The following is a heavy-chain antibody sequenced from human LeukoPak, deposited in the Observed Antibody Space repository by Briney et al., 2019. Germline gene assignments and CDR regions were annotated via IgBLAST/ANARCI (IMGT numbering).Heavy chain of an antibody. CDR2: INHSGST. V-gene: IGHV4-39*07. CDR3: ARYTTSWYLDS. CDR1: GGSISSSSYY. D-gene: IGHD2-2*02. Sequence: PSETLSLTCTVSGGSISSSSYYWGWIRQPPGKGLEWIGEINHSGSTNYNPSLKSRVTISVDTSKNQFSLQLSSVTPEDTAVYYCARYTTSWYLDSWGQGTLVTVSS. J-gene: IGHJ4*02.